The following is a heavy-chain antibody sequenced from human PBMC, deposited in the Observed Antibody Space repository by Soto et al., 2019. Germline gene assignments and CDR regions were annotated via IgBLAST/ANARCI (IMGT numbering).Heavy chain of an antibody. J-gene: IGHJ6*02. CDR3: ASPTKPLYYYYVMDV. CDR2: IIPICGTA. CDR1: GGTFSSYA. Sequence: QVQLGQSGAEVKKPGSSVKVSCKASGGTFSSYAISWVRQAPGQGLEWMGGIIPICGTANYAQKFQGRVTITADASTSKAYMELSSLRSEDTAVYYCASPTKPLYYYYVMDVWGQGTTVTVSS. D-gene: IGHD1-1*01. V-gene: IGHV1-69*12.